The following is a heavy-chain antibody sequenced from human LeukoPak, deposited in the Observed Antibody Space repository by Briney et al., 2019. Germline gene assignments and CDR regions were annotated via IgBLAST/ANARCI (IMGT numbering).Heavy chain of an antibody. CDR3: ARGQYSGSCFDN. V-gene: IGHV4-59*01. J-gene: IGHJ4*02. CDR1: GGSISSYL. CDR2: IYYSGST. D-gene: IGHD1-26*01. Sequence: SETLSLTCTVSGGSISSYLWSWIRQPPGKGLEWLCYIYYSGSTNYNPSLKSRVTILVDTSKNQFSLKVSSVTAADTAVYYCARGQYSGSCFDNWGQGSLVTVSS.